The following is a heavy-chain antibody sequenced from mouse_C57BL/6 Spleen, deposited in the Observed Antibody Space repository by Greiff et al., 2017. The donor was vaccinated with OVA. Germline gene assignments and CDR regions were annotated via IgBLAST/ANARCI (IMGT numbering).Heavy chain of an antibody. Sequence: VQLQQSGAELVQPGASVKISCKASGYAFSSYWMNWVKQRPGKGLEWIGQIYPGDGDTNYNGKFKGKATLTADKSSSTAYMQLSSLTSEDSAVYFCARSGRYYAMDYWGQGTSVTVSS. J-gene: IGHJ4*01. D-gene: IGHD3-1*01. CDR3: ARSGRYYAMDY. CDR1: GYAFSSYW. CDR2: IYPGDGDT. V-gene: IGHV1-80*01.